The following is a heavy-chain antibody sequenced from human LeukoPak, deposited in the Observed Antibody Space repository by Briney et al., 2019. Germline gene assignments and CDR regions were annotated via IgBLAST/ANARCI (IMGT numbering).Heavy chain of an antibody. J-gene: IGHJ4*02. V-gene: IGHV4-39*01. CDR3: ASGIDARSDSSD. Sequence: PSETLSLTCSVSGDSISISTNYWGWIRQPPGKGLEWSGRINYSGSTYYNPSLKSRVTISADLYKNQFSLKLTSVTAADTAVYYFASGIDARSDSSDWGQGTLVSGFS. CDR1: GDSISISTNY. D-gene: IGHD6-19*01. CDR2: INYSGST.